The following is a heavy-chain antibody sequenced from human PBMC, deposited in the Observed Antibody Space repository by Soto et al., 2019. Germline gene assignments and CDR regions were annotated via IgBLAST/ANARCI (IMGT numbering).Heavy chain of an antibody. CDR1: GFTFTSSA. V-gene: IGHV1-58*01. CDR2: IVVGSGDT. Sequence: QVQVVQSGPEVKKPGTSVKVSCKAAGFTFTSSAVQWVRQARGQRLEWIGWIVVGSGDTNYAQKFQERVTFTRDISTSTAYMDLSSLRSEDTAVYYCAAGVSGSRVYWGQGTLVTVSS. D-gene: IGHD1-26*01. CDR3: AAGVSGSRVY. J-gene: IGHJ4*02.